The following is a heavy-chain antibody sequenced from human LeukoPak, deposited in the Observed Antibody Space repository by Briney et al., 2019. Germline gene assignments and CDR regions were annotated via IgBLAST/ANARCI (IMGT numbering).Heavy chain of an antibody. CDR3: ARAGYCSGGSCYSHAFDI. CDR2: ISSNGGGT. D-gene: IGHD2-15*01. CDR1: GFTFRSYA. Sequence: GGSLRLSCVASGFTFRSYAMHWVRQAPGKGLECVSGISSNGGGTYYADSVKGRFTISRDNSKNTLFPQMGSLRAEDMAVYYCARAGYCSGGSCYSHAFDIWGQGTMVTVSS. V-gene: IGHV3-64*02. J-gene: IGHJ3*02.